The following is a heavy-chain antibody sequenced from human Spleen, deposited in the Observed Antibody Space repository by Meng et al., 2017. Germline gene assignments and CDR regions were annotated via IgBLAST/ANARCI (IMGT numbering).Heavy chain of an antibody. J-gene: IGHJ4*02. Sequence: GESLKISCAASGFTFSSYAMIWVRQAPGKGLEWVSGFSDTGGSTYYADSVKGRLTISRDNSKNTLYLQMNSLRAEDTAVYYCARGFGCYGGMVSYFDYWGQGTLVTVSS. D-gene: IGHD3-3*01. V-gene: IGHV3-23*01. CDR2: FSDTGGST. CDR1: GFTFSSYA. CDR3: ARGFGCYGGMVSYFDY.